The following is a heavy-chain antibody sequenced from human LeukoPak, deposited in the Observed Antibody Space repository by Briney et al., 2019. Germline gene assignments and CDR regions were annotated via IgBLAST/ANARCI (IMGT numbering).Heavy chain of an antibody. D-gene: IGHD3-3*01. CDR1: GYSISSPYY. Sequence: SETLSLTCTVSGYSISSPYYWGWIRQPPGQGLEWIGSMYHSGNTYYNPSLKSRVTISVDTSKNQFSLKLNSVTAADTAVYFCARDGGGRLEYFFDYWGQGTLVTVSS. CDR2: MYHSGNT. CDR3: ARDGGGRLEYFFDY. J-gene: IGHJ4*02. V-gene: IGHV4-38-2*02.